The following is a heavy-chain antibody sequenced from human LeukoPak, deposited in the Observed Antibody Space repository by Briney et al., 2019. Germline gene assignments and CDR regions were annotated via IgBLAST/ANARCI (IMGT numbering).Heavy chain of an antibody. CDR1: GGSISSYY. V-gene: IGHV4-59*01. CDR3: ARDYYVGNWFDP. Sequence: SETLSLTCTVPGGSISSYYWSWIRQPPGKGLEWIGYIYYSGSTNYNPSLKSRVTISVDTSKNQFSLKLSSVTAADTAVYYCARDYYVGNWFDPWGQGTLVTVSS. D-gene: IGHD3-10*02. J-gene: IGHJ5*02. CDR2: IYYSGST.